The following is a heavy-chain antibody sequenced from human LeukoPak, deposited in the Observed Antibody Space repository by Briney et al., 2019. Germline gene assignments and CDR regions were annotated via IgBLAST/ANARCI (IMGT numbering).Heavy chain of an antibody. Sequence: GGSLRLSCAASGFTFSSYSMNWVRQAPGKGLEWVSSISSSSSYIYYADSVKGRFTISRDNAKNSLYLQMNSLRAEDTAVYYGARDLDGYKTFDYWGQGTLVTVSS. V-gene: IGHV3-21*01. CDR2: ISSSSSYI. J-gene: IGHJ4*02. D-gene: IGHD5-24*01. CDR1: GFTFSSYS. CDR3: ARDLDGYKTFDY.